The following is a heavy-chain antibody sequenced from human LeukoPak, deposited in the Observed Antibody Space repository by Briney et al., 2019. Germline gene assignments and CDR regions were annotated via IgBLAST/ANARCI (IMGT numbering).Heavy chain of an antibody. Sequence: SGGSLRLSCAASGFTFSSYSMNWVRQAPGKGLEWVSSISSSSSCIYYADSVKGRFTISRDNAKNSLYLQMNSLRAEDTAVYYCASRSDTAMVTRDYWGQGTLVTVSS. CDR2: ISSSSSCI. CDR3: ASRSDTAMVTRDY. CDR1: GFTFSSYS. J-gene: IGHJ4*02. V-gene: IGHV3-21*01. D-gene: IGHD5-18*01.